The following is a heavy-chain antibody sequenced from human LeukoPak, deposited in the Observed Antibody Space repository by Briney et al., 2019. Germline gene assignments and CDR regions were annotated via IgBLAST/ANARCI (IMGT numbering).Heavy chain of an antibody. CDR2: IYPSGST. J-gene: IGHJ4*02. V-gene: IGHV4-4*07. CDR3: ARKNSGSYREFDS. Sequence: WETLSLTCTVSGGSISRYYWTWIRQPAGKGLEWSGCIYPSGSTNYNPSLKSRVTMSVDRSKNQFSLKLSSVTAADTAVYYCARKNSGSYREFDSWGQGTRVTFSS. CDR1: GGSISRYY. D-gene: IGHD1-26*01.